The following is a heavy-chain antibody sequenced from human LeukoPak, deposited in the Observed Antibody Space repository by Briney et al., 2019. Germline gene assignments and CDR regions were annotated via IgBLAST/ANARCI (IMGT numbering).Heavy chain of an antibody. CDR2: MNPNSGNT. J-gene: IGHJ4*02. D-gene: IGHD6-19*01. CDR3: ARGWEWEQWPYYFDY. Sequence: ASVKVSCKASGYTFTSYDINWVRQATGQGLEWMGWMNPNSGNTGYAQKFQGRVTMTRNTSISTAYMGLSSLRSEDTAVYYCARGWEWEQWPYYFDYWGQGTLVTVSS. V-gene: IGHV1-8*01. CDR1: GYTFTSYD.